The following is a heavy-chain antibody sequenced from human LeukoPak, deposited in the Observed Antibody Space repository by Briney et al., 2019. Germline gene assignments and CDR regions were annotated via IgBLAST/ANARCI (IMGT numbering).Heavy chain of an antibody. D-gene: IGHD3-22*01. J-gene: IGHJ4*02. V-gene: IGHV1-2*02. CDR2: INPNSGGT. Sequence: PWASVKVSCKASGYTFTGYYMHWVRQAPGQGLEWMGWINPNSGGTNYAQKFQGRVTMTRDTSISTAYMELSRLRSDDTAVYYCARDPHYYDSSGAFVYWGQGTLVTVSS. CDR3: ARDPHYYDSSGAFVY. CDR1: GYTFTGYY.